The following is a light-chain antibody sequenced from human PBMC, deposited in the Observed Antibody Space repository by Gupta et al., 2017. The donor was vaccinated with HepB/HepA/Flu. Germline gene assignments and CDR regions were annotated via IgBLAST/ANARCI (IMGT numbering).Light chain of an antibody. CDR3: QQYNTWPPLT. CDR2: GAS. CDR1: QSVSSS. V-gene: IGKV3-15*01. J-gene: IGKJ4*01. Sequence: EIVMTQSPATLSVSPGERATLSCRASQSVSSSLAWYQQKPGQAPRLLIYGASTRATGIPARFSGSGSGTEFTLTISSLQSEDVAVYYCQQYNTWPPLTFGGGTKVEIK.